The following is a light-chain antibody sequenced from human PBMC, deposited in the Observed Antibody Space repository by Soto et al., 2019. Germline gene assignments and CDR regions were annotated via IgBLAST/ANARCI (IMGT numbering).Light chain of an antibody. Sequence: DIVMTQSPDSLAVSLGERATINCKSSQSVLHSSNNKNYLTWYQQKPGQPPKLLIYWASTRESGGPDRFSGSGSGTDFTLTISSLQAEDVAVYYCQQYYSIPLTFGPGTKVDIK. J-gene: IGKJ3*01. V-gene: IGKV4-1*01. CDR1: QSVLHSSNNKNY. CDR3: QQYYSIPLT. CDR2: WAS.